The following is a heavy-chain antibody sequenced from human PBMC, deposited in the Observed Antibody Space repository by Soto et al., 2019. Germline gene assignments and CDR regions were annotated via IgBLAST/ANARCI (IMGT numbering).Heavy chain of an antibody. J-gene: IGHJ6*02. CDR2: ILYDGSKK. D-gene: IGHD6-19*01. V-gene: IGHV3-30*18. Sequence: QVQLVESGGGVVQPGRSLRLSCAASGFTFSSYGMHWVRQAPGKGLEWVAVILYDGSKKYYADSVKGRFTISRDNSKNTMYLQMSSRRGEDPALYCCVKDGSSGWPYFGDMDVWGRGTTVTVSS. CDR3: VKDGSSGWPYFGDMDV. CDR1: GFTFSSYG.